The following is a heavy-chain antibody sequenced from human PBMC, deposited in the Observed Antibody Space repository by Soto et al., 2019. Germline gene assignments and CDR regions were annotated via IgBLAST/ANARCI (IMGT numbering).Heavy chain of an antibody. CDR3: ARWWSGSRQGFDP. CDR2: INQSGST. D-gene: IGHD3-3*01. Sequence: SETLSLTCAVYGGSFSGYYWSWIRQPPGKGLEWIGEINQSGSTNYNPSLKSRVTISVDTSKNQFSLKLSSVTAADTAVYYRARWWSGSRQGFDPWGQGTLVTVSS. V-gene: IGHV4-34*01. CDR1: GGSFSGYY. J-gene: IGHJ5*02.